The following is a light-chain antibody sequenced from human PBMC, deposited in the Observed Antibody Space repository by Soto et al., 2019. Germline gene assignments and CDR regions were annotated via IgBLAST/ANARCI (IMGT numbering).Light chain of an antibody. V-gene: IGKV3-15*01. Sequence: EIVLTQSPATLSVSLGDSATLSCRAGQSVSLSLAWYQMRPGQPPRLLIYGASTRATDIPARFRGTGSWTDFTLTLISLQSEDFAVYFCQQYHFWPSWTFGQGTKVELK. CDR3: QQYHFWPSWT. J-gene: IGKJ1*01. CDR2: GAS. CDR1: QSVSLS.